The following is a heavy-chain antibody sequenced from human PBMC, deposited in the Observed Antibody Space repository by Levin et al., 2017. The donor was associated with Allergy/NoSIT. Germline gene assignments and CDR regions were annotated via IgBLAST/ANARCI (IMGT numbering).Heavy chain of an antibody. CDR3: AWTVTQMWVGVDAFDI. D-gene: IGHD4-17*01. V-gene: IGHV1-18*01. Sequence: GESLKISCKASGYTFTSYGISWVRQAPGQGLEWMGWISAYNGNTNYAQKLQGRVTMTTDTSTSTAYMELRSLRSDDTAVYYCAWTVTQMWVGVDAFDIWGQGTMVTVSS. CDR2: ISAYNGNT. CDR1: GYTFTSYG. J-gene: IGHJ3*02.